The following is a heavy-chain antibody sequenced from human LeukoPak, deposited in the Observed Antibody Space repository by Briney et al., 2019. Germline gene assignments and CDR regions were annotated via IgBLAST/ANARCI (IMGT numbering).Heavy chain of an antibody. D-gene: IGHD3-22*01. J-gene: IGHJ1*01. V-gene: IGHV3-7*01. CDR1: GFTFSRYW. Sequence: PGGSLRLSCAVSGFTFSRYWMTWVRQAPGKGLEWVANIKTDGSEKYYVDSVKGRFTISRDNAKNSLYLQMNSLRAEDTAVYYCATYSSLNRREFQYWGQGTLLTVSS. CDR2: IKTDGSEK. CDR3: ATYSSLNRREFQY.